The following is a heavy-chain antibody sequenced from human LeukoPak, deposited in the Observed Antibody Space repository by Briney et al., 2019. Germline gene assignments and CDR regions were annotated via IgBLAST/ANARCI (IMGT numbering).Heavy chain of an antibody. CDR3: ARDVYDTSGYPPTEGDFDH. J-gene: IGHJ4*02. D-gene: IGHD3-22*01. CDR1: GFTFSSYS. CDR2: INNSSNSI. V-gene: IGHV3-48*04. Sequence: GGSLRLSCVASGFTFSSYSMNWVRQAPGKGLEWVSYINNSSNSIYNADSVKGRFTISRDNAKNSLYLQMNSLRAEDTAVYFCARDVYDTSGYPPTEGDFDHWGQGTLVTVSS.